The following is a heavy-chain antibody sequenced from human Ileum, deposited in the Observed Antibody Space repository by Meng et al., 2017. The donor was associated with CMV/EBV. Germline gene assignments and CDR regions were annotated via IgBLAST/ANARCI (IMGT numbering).Heavy chain of an antibody. J-gene: IGHJ3*02. CDR2: VTAYNGDS. V-gene: IGHV1-18*01. Sequence: QVQLVPSGAEVKKPGSSVKVSCRASGYRFNGYGISWVRQAPGQGLEWMGWVTAYNGDSIYAQKFQGRVTMTTDTSTDTAYMELRSLRSDDTAVYYCARERTAAYTYGLDAFDIWGQGTMVTVSS. D-gene: IGHD3-16*01. CDR1: GYRFNGYG. CDR3: ARERTAAYTYGLDAFDI.